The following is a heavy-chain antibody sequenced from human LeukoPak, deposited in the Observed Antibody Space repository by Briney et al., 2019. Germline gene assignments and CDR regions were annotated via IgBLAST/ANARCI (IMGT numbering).Heavy chain of an antibody. Sequence: GGSLRLSCAASGFTFSSYAMSWVRQAPGKGLEWVSSITGSGVSTNNADSVKGRFTISRDNSENTLYLQMNSLRVEDTAVYYCVKTSSGYYYFDYWGQGTLVTVSS. D-gene: IGHD3-22*01. CDR2: ITGSGVST. J-gene: IGHJ4*02. CDR3: VKTSSGYYYFDY. CDR1: GFTFSSYA. V-gene: IGHV3-23*01.